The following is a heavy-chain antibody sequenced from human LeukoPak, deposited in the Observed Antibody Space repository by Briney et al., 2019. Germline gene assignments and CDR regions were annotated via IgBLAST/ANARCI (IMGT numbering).Heavy chain of an antibody. J-gene: IGHJ4*02. CDR1: GFTFSSYS. CDR3: ARTPWSGSHNPYYFDY. V-gene: IGHV3-48*04. D-gene: IGHD1-26*01. Sequence: PGGSLRLSCAAPGFTFSSYSMNWVRQAPGKGLEWVSYISSSSSTIYYADSVKGRFTISRDNAKNSLYLQMNSLRAEDTAVYYCARTPWSGSHNPYYFDYWGQGTLVTVSS. CDR2: ISSSSSTI.